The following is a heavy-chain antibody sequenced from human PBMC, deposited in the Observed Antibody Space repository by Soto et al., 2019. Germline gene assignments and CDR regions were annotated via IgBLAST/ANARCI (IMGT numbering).Heavy chain of an antibody. Sequence: EVQLLESGGGLVQPGGSLRLSCAASGFTFSSYAMSWVRQAPGKGLEWVSVISGSGDSTYYADSVKGRFTISRDNSKNTLYLQMNSLRAEDTAVYYGAKRTSGWYFDYWGHGTLVNVSS. CDR3: AKRTSGWYFDY. D-gene: IGHD6-19*01. V-gene: IGHV3-23*01. CDR1: GFTFSSYA. CDR2: ISGSGDST. J-gene: IGHJ4*01.